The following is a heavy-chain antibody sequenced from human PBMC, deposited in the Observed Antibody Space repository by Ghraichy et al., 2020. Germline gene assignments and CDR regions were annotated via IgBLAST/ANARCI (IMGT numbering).Heavy chain of an antibody. CDR3: ARMSSGWYGYYYYGMDV. CDR2: IWYDGSNK. V-gene: IGHV3-33*01. J-gene: IGHJ6*02. CDR1: GFTFSSYG. D-gene: IGHD6-19*01. Sequence: GGSLRLSCAASGFTFSSYGMHWVRQAPGKRLEWVAVIWYDGSNKYYADSVKGRFTISRDNSKNTLYLQMNSLRAEDTAVYYCARMSSGWYGYYYYGMDVWGQGTTVTVSS.